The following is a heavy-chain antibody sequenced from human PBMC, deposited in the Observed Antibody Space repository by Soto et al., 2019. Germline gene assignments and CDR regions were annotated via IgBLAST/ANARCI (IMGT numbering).Heavy chain of an antibody. V-gene: IGHV3-74*01. CDR3: ARPLRVGGLCY. D-gene: IGHD2-15*01. Sequence: EVQLVESGGGLVQPGGSLRLSCAASGFTFSTYWMHWVRQAPGKGLVWVSRINSDGSSTNYADSVKGRFSISRDNAKNTLYLQMNSLRAEDTAVYYCARPLRVGGLCYWGQGTLVTVSS. CDR1: GFTFSTYW. J-gene: IGHJ4*02. CDR2: INSDGSST.